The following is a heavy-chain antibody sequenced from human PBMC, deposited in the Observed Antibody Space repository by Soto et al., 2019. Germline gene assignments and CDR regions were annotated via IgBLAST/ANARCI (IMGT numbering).Heavy chain of an antibody. D-gene: IGHD6-19*01. CDR1: GFTVSSNY. CDR2: IYSGGST. V-gene: IGHV3-53*01. CDR3: ARDLTSSGWYKDYYGMDV. Sequence: GGSLRLSCAASGFTVSSNYMSWVRQAPGKGLEWVSVIYSGGSTYYADSVKGRFTISRDNSKNTLYLQMNSLRAEDTAVYYCARDLTSSGWYKDYYGMDVWGQGTTVTVSS. J-gene: IGHJ6*02.